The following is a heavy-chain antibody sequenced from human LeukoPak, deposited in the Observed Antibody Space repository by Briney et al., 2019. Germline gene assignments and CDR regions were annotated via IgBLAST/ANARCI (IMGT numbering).Heavy chain of an antibody. J-gene: IGHJ5*02. CDR1: GGPISSYY. D-gene: IGHD3-10*01. Sequence: PSETLSLTCTVSGGPISSYYWSWIRQPPGKGLEWIGYIYYSGSTNYNPSLKSRVTISVDTSKNQFSLKPSSVTAADTAVYYCARASVLLWFGELFGPWFDPWGQGTLVTVSS. CDR3: ARASVLLWFGELFGPWFDP. CDR2: IYYSGST. V-gene: IGHV4-59*01.